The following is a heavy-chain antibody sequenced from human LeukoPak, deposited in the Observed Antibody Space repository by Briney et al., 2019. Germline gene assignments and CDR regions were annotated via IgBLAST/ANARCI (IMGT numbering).Heavy chain of an antibody. Sequence: GGSLRLSCATSGFTFSSYSMNWVRQAPGKGLEWVSSISSSSSYIYYADSVKGRFTISRDNAKNSLYLQMNSLRAEDTAVYYCARDGLVDDSSSWGQGTLVTVSS. CDR1: GFTFSSYS. CDR2: ISSSSSYI. V-gene: IGHV3-21*01. CDR3: ARDGLVDDSSS. D-gene: IGHD3-22*01. J-gene: IGHJ5*02.